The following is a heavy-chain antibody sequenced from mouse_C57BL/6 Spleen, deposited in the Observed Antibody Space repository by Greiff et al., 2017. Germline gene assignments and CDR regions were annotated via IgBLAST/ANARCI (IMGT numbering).Heavy chain of an antibody. J-gene: IGHJ4*01. V-gene: IGHV1-80*01. CDR3: AREGYGNYVRAMDY. D-gene: IGHD2-10*02. Sequence: QVQLQQSGAELVKPGASVKISCKASGYAFSSYWMNWVKQRPGKGLEWIGQIYPGDGDTNYNGKFKGKATLTADKSSSTAYMQLSSLTSEDSAVYFCAREGYGNYVRAMDYWGQGTSVTVSS. CDR2: IYPGDGDT. CDR1: GYAFSSYW.